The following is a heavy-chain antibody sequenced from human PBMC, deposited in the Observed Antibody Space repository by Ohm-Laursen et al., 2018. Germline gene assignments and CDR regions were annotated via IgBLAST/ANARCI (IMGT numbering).Heavy chain of an antibody. CDR1: GFTFSDYY. Sequence: SLRLSCSASGFTFSDYYMSWIRQAPGKGLEWVSYISNSGSTIYYADSVKGRFSISRDNAKNSLYLQMNSLRVEDTALYYCASFLLPYYYYTIGVWGQGTTVTVSS. D-gene: IGHD2-21*02. V-gene: IGHV3-11*01. CDR2: ISNSGSTI. CDR3: ASFLLPYYYYTIGV. J-gene: IGHJ6*02.